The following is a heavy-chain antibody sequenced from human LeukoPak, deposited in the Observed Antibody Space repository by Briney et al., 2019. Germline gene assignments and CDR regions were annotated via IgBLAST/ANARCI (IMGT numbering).Heavy chain of an antibody. CDR1: GGSISSYY. J-gene: IGHJ4*02. Sequence: SETLSLTCTVSGGSISSYYWSWIRQPPGKGLEWIGYIYYSGSTNYNPSLKSRVTISVDTSKNQFSLKLSSVTAADTAVYYCARLHGYSSSWLPFDYWGQGTLVTVSS. CDR3: ARLHGYSSSWLPFDY. D-gene: IGHD6-13*01. CDR2: IYYSGST. V-gene: IGHV4-59*08.